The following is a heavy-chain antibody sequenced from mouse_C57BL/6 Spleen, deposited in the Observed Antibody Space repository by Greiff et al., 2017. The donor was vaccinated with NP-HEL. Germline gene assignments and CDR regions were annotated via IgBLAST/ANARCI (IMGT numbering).Heavy chain of an antibody. CDR3: ARLGYSNVYYAMDY. D-gene: IGHD2-5*01. Sequence: EVQLQQSGPVLVKPGASVKMSCKASGYTFTDYYMNWVKQSHGKSLEWIGVINPYNGGTSYNQKFKGKATLTVDKSSSTAYMELNSLTSEDSAVDYCARLGYSNVYYAMDYWGQGTSVTVSS. V-gene: IGHV1-19*01. CDR1: GYTFTDYY. CDR2: INPYNGGT. J-gene: IGHJ4*01.